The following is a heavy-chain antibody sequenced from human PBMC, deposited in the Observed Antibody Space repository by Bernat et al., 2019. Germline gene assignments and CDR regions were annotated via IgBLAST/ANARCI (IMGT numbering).Heavy chain of an antibody. V-gene: IGHV3-7*01. J-gene: IGHJ4*02. CDR1: GFTFRSYW. Sequence: EVQLVESGGGLVQPGGSLRLSCVASGFTFRSYWMNWVRQAPGKGLEWVANIKQDGSEKYYGDSVKGRFTISRDNAKNSLYLQMNSLRAEDTAVYYCAREHSYYSGLVDCWGQGTLVTVSS. D-gene: IGHD3-10*01. CDR3: AREHSYYSGLVDC. CDR2: IKQDGSEK.